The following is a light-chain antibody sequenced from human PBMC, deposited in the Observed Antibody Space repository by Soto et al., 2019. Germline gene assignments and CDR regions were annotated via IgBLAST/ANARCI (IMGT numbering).Light chain of an antibody. J-gene: IGLJ1*01. CDR1: SSDVGAYNY. CDR3: SSYSTSFFYV. CDR2: GVT. V-gene: IGLV2-14*01. Sequence: QSALTQPASVSGSPGQSITISCTGTSSDVGAYNYVSWYQQYPGKAPKLMIYGVTNRPSGVSYRFSGSKSGSTASLTISGLRDEDEADYYCSSYSTSFFYVFGTGTKVTVL.